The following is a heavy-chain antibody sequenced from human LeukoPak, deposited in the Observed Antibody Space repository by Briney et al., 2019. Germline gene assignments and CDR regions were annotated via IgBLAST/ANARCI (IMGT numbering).Heavy chain of an antibody. CDR3: ARVQRGVRSPTDY. CDR1: GFTFSSYA. J-gene: IGHJ4*02. D-gene: IGHD4-17*01. CDR2: ISGSGGTT. V-gene: IGHV3-23*01. Sequence: TGGSLRLSCAASGFTFSSYAMSCVRQAPGRGLEWVSTISGSGGTTYCADSVKGRFTISRDNSKSTLYLQMNSLRAEDTAVYYCARVQRGVRSPTDYWGQGTLVTVSS.